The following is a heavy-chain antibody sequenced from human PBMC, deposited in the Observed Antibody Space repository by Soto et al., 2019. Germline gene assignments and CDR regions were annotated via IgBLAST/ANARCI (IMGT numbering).Heavy chain of an antibody. CDR3: ARPPGYISDWYHFDL. V-gene: IGHV1-2*02. D-gene: IGHD6-19*01. CDR2: ISPRSGGT. J-gene: IGHJ4*02. Sequence: GASVKVSCKASGYTFIDYYMHWVRQAPGQGFEWMGRISPRSGGTNYAQKFQGRVTMTWDTSLNTAYMELSSLISEDTAVYYCARPPGYISDWYHFDLWGQGTLVTVSS. CDR1: GYTFIDYY.